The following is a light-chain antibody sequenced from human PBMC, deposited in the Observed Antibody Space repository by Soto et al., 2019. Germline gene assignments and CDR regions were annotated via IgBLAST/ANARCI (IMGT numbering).Light chain of an antibody. J-gene: IGKJ1*01. V-gene: IGKV3-20*01. CDR3: QQYVTSPEWT. Sequence: EIVLTQSPGTLSLSPGERATLSCRASQSVSSSYLAWYQQKPGQAPRLLIYGASSRATGIPDRFSGSGSGTDFTLTISRLEPEDFAVYYCQQYVTSPEWTFGQGTKVEIK. CDR2: GAS. CDR1: QSVSSSY.